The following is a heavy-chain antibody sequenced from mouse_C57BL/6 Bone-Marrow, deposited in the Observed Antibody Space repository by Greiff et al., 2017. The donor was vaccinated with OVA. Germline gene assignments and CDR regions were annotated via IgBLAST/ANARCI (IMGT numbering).Heavy chain of an antibody. CDR3: ARDEDGYGFAY. D-gene: IGHD2-2*01. J-gene: IGHJ3*01. CDR1: GFTFSDFY. Sequence: EVKLMESGGGLVQSGRSLRLSCATSGFTFSDFYMEWVRQAPGKGLEWIAASRNKANDYTTEYSASVKGRFIVSRDTSQSILYLQMNALRAEDTAIYYCARDEDGYGFAYWGQGTLVTVSA. CDR2: SRNKANDYTT. V-gene: IGHV7-1*01.